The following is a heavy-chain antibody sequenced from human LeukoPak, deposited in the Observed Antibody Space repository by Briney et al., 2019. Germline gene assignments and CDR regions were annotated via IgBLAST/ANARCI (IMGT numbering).Heavy chain of an antibody. J-gene: IGHJ4*02. Sequence: SETLSLTCTVSGGSIGSYYWNWIRQAPGKGLEWIGYIHYSGSTNHDSSLKRRVTLSVDTSRNQYSLKLSSVTAADTAVYYCARDGVAGGFDYWGQGTLVTASS. V-gene: IGHV4-59*01. CDR3: ARDGVAGGFDY. D-gene: IGHD6-19*01. CDR2: IHYSGST. CDR1: GGSIGSYY.